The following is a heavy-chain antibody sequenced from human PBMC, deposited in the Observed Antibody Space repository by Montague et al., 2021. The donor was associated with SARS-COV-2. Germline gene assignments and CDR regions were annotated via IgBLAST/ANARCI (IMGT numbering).Heavy chain of an antibody. D-gene: IGHD6-19*01. CDR1: GGSISSSNYY. V-gene: IGHV4-39*01. CDR3: ARETYTRGWFRQFDY. Sequence: SETLSLTCTVSGGSISSSNYYWGWIRQPPGKGLEWIGSIYYSGTTYYNPSLQSRVTISVDTSKKQFSLKLSSVTAADTAVYYCARETYTRGWFRQFDYWGQGTLVTGAS. CDR2: IYYSGTT. J-gene: IGHJ4*02.